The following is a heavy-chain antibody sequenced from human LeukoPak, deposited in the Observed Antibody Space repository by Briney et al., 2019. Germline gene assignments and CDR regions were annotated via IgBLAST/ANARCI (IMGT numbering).Heavy chain of an antibody. V-gene: IGHV4-30-4*01. J-gene: IGHJ4*02. CDR3: AGSSEAAPYLLFDC. CDR2: IYYSGST. CDR1: GGSLSSGDYY. Sequence: PSQTLSLTCTVSGGSLSSGDYYWSWIRQPPGKGLEWNGYIYYSGSTYYNPSLKSRVPISVDTSKNQFSLKLSSVTAADTAVYYCAGSSEAAPYLLFDCWRQGTLVSVPS. D-gene: IGHD6-6*01.